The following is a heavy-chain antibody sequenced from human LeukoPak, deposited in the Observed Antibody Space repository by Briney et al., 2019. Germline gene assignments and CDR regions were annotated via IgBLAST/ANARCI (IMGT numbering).Heavy chain of an antibody. CDR3: AKVYYCSGGSCYSSHYYYGMDV. D-gene: IGHD2-15*01. CDR1: GFTFSSYG. V-gene: IGHV3-30*18. J-gene: IGHJ6*02. CDR2: ISYDGSNK. Sequence: GGSLRLSCAASGFTFSSYGMHWVRQAPGKGLEWVAVISYDGSNKYYADSVKGRFTISRDNSKNTLYLQMNSLRAEDTAVYYCAKVYYCSGGSCYSSHYYYGMDVWGQGTTVTVSS.